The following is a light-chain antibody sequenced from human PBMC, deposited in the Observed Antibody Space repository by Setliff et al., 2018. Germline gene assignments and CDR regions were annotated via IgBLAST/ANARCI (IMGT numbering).Light chain of an antibody. J-gene: IGLJ2*01. CDR3: TSYLHHNVL. Sequence: QSVLTQPASVSGSPGQSITISCTGTSSDVGGYNYVSWYQQNPGKAPKLIIYDVSERPSGVSNRFSGSKSGNTASLTISGLQAEDEGDYYCTSYLHHNVLFGGGTKVTVL. CDR1: SSDVGGYNY. CDR2: DVS. V-gene: IGLV2-14*03.